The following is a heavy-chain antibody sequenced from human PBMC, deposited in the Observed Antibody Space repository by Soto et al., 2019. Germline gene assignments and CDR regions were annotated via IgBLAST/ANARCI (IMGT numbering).Heavy chain of an antibody. CDR2: ISGSGGST. CDR3: ASHSSGYYRNFDY. D-gene: IGHD3-22*01. CDR1: GLTFSSYA. V-gene: IGHV3-23*01. J-gene: IGHJ4*02. Sequence: GGSLRLSCAASGLTFSSYAMSWVRQAPGKGLEGVSAISGSGGSTYYADSVKGRFTISRDNSKNTLYLQMNSLRAEDTAVYYCASHSSGYYRNFDYWGQGTLVTVSS.